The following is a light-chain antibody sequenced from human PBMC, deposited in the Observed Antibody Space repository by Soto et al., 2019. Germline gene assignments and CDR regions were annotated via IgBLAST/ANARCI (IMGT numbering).Light chain of an antibody. Sequence: EVLMTQSTISLPVPPGDRASISCMSGQILLHSDGNTYLSWLHQRPGQPPRLLIYKISMRFSGVPDRFSGSGSGTDFTLKISRVEAEDVGVYYCMQGSHWLLTFGGGTKVDI. CDR3: MQGSHWLLT. J-gene: IGKJ4*01. V-gene: IGKV2-30*02. CDR1: QILLHSDGNTY. CDR2: KIS.